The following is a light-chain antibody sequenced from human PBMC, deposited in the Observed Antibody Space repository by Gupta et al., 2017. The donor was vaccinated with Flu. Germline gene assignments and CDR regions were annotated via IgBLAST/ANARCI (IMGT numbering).Light chain of an antibody. CDR1: QDISNY. J-gene: IGKJ5*01. V-gene: IGKV1-33*01. Sequence: PSSLSASVGDRVTITCQASQDISNYLNWYQQKPGKAPKLLIYDASNLETGVPSRFSGSGSGTDFTFTISSLQPEDIATYYCQQYDNLPPGFGQGTRLEIK. CDR2: DAS. CDR3: QQYDNLPPG.